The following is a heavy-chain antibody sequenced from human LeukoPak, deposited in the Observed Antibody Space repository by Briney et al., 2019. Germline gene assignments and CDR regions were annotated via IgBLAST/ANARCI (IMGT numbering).Heavy chain of an antibody. J-gene: IGHJ6*03. D-gene: IGHD6-19*01. CDR2: IYYSGST. CDR3: ARGYSSGWKSYYYYYYMDV. V-gene: IGHV4-59*08. CDR1: GGSISSYY. Sequence: SETLSLTCTVSGGSISSYYWSWIRQPPGKGLEWIGYIYYSGSTNYNPSLKSRVTISVDTSKNQFSLKLSSVTAADTAVYYCARGYSSGWKSYYYYYYMDVWGKGTTVTISS.